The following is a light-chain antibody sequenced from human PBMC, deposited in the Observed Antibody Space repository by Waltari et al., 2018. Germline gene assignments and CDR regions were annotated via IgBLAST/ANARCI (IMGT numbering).Light chain of an antibody. CDR2: STY. CDR3: ALFMGSGISV. J-gene: IGLJ3*02. V-gene: IGLV8-61*01. Sequence: QTVVTPEPTLSVSPGGTGPLTCGLRPGSVTPTFYPSWYQHTPGQAPRLLMYSTYTSASGVPDRFSGSILGNKAALTISGAQAEDDADYYCALFMGSGISVFGGGTKLTVL. CDR1: PGSVTPTFY.